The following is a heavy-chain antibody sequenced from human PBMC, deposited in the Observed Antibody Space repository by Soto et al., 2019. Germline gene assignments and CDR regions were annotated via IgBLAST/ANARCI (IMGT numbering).Heavy chain of an antibody. V-gene: IGHV3-48*03. D-gene: IGHD1-26*01. CDR1: GFTFSSYE. CDR2: ISSSGSTI. CDR3: ARVYAGSPPYPTTGGMDV. J-gene: IGHJ6*02. Sequence: PGGPLRLSCAASGFTFSSYEMNWVRQAPGKGLEWVSYISSSGSTIYYADSVKGRFTISRDNAKNSLYLQMNSLRAEDTAVYYCARVYAGSPPYPTTGGMDVWGQGTTVTVSS.